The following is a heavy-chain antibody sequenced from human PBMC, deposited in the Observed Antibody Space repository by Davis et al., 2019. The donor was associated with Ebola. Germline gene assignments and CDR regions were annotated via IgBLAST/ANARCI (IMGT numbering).Heavy chain of an antibody. CDR2: IRYDGSNK. J-gene: IGHJ6*02. D-gene: IGHD2-15*01. CDR3: AKDLGPFGYCSGGSCYLYGMDV. Sequence: PGGSLRLSCAASGFTFSSYGMHWVRQAPGKGLEWVAFIRYDGSNKYYADSVKGRFTISRDNSKNTLYLQMNSLRAEDTAVYYCAKDLGPFGYCSGGSCYLYGMDVWGQGTTVTVSS. V-gene: IGHV3-30*02. CDR1: GFTFSSYG.